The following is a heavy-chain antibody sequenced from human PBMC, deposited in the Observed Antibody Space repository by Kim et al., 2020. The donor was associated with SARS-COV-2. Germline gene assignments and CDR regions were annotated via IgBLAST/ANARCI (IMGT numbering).Heavy chain of an antibody. CDR2: IYYSGST. CDR3: ALAMGITIFGVVIVNWFDP. D-gene: IGHD3-3*01. Sequence: SETLSLTCTVSGGSISSGGYYWSWIRQHPGKGLEWTGYIYYSGSTYYNPSLKSRVTISVDTSKNQFSLKLSSVTAADTAVYYCALAMGITIFGVVIVNWFDPWGQGTLVTVSS. J-gene: IGHJ5*02. V-gene: IGHV4-31*03. CDR1: GGSISSGGYY.